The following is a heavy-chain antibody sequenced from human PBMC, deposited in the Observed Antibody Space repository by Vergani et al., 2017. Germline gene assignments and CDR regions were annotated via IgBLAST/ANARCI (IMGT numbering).Heavy chain of an antibody. V-gene: IGHV1-2*02. CDR1: GYTFTGYY. CDR2: INPNSGGT. D-gene: IGHD3-22*01. Sequence: QVQLVQSGAEVKKPGASVKVSCKASGYTFTGYYMHWVRQAPGQGLEWMGWINPNSGGTNYAQKFQGRVTMTRDTSISTAYMELSRLRSDDTAVYYCAREDYYDSSGYYYYYGMDVWGQGTTVTVSS. CDR3: AREDYYDSSGYYYYYGMDV. J-gene: IGHJ6*02.